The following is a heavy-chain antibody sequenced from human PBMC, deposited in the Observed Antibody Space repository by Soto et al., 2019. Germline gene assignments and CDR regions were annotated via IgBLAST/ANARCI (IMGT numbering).Heavy chain of an antibody. D-gene: IGHD6-19*01. CDR2: VSYSGST. J-gene: IGHJ5*02. V-gene: IGHV4-59*08. CDR3: ARQGSDSGWFFFDP. CDR1: GGAIGGYY. Sequence: SETLSLTCSLSGGAIGGYYWSWIRQPPGKALEWIGYVSYSGSTDYHPSLKSRVSISIDTSKNQLSLKMISVTAADTAVYYCARQGSDSGWFFFDPWGQGALGTVSS.